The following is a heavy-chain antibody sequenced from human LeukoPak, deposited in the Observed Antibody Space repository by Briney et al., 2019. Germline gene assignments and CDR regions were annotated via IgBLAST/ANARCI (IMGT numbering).Heavy chain of an antibody. CDR2: I. CDR3: ARVMDYFDY. CDR1: GFTVSSNY. Sequence: GGSLRLSCAASGFTVSSNYMSWVRQAPGKGLEWVSVISVKGRFTISRDNSKNTLYLQMNSPRAEDTAVYYCARVMDYFDYWGQGTLVTVSS. D-gene: IGHD5-24*01. V-gene: IGHV3-53*01. J-gene: IGHJ4*02.